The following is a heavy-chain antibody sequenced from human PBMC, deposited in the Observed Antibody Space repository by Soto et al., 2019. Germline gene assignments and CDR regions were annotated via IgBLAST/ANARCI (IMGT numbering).Heavy chain of an antibody. CDR3: ARGTIVARQHLDY. CDR1: GFTFSSYG. CDR2: ISYDGSNK. V-gene: IGHV3-30*03. Sequence: GGSLRLSCAAPGFTFSSYGMHWVRQAPGKGLEWVAVISYDGSNKYYADSVKGRFTISRDNSKNTLYLQMDSLRVEDTAVYYCARGTIVARQHLDYWGQGTLVTVSS. J-gene: IGHJ4*02. D-gene: IGHD6-6*01.